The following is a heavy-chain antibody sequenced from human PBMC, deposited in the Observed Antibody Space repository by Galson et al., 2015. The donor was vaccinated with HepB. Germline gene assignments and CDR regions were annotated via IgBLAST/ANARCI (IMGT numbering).Heavy chain of an antibody. CDR2: ISAYNGNT. CDR3: ARDPMARWSSSGWYPFDY. J-gene: IGHJ4*02. D-gene: IGHD6-19*01. CDR1: GYTFTSYG. V-gene: IGHV1-18*04. Sequence: SVKVSCKASGYTFTSYGISWVRQAPGQGLEWMGWISAYNGNTNYAQKLQGRVTMTTDTSTSTAYMELRSLRSDDTAVYYCARDPMARWSSSGWYPFDYWGQGTLVTVSS.